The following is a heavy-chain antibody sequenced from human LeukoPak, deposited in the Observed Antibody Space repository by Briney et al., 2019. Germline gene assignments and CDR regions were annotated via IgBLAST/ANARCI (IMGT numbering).Heavy chain of an antibody. CDR2: FDDRDDPNGATTI. Sequence: PGGSLRLSCAVSGFDFSTYSMNWVRQAAGKGLEWISYFDDRDDPNGATTISYADSVKGRFTISRDAAKNSLYLQMTSLRAEDTAVYFCARDDTWGFDYWGQGTLVTVSS. J-gene: IGHJ4*02. CDR1: GFDFSTYS. CDR3: ARDDTWGFDY. D-gene: IGHD7-27*01. V-gene: IGHV3-48*04.